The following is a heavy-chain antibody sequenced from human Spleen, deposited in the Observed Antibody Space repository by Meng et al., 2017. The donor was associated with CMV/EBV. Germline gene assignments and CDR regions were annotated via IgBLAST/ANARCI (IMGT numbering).Heavy chain of an antibody. Sequence: GGSLRLSCAVSGFAFNDCWMTWVRQAPGKGLEWVANIKQDGSEKYYADSVKGRFTISRDNAKNSLYLHMNSLRTEDTAVYYCVSSKAGHFYYYGLDVWGQGTTVTVSS. CDR1: GFAFNDCW. CDR2: IKQDGSEK. V-gene: IGHV3-7*01. J-gene: IGHJ6*02. CDR3: VSSKAGHFYYYGLDV.